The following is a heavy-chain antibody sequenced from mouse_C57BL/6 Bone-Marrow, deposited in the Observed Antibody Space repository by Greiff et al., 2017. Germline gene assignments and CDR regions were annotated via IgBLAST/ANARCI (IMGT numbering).Heavy chain of an antibody. D-gene: IGHD2-5*01. CDR1: GFTFSDFY. Sequence: EVKLMESGGGLVQSGRSLRLSCATSGFTFSDFYMEWVRQAPGKGLEWIAASRNKANDYTTEYSASVKGRFIVSRDTSQSILYLQMNALRAEDTAIYYCARDALVTNYYAMDYWGQGTSVTVSS. CDR2: SRNKANDYTT. CDR3: ARDALVTNYYAMDY. V-gene: IGHV7-1*01. J-gene: IGHJ4*01.